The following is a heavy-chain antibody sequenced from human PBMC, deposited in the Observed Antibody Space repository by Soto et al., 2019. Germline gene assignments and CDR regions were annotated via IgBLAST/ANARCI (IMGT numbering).Heavy chain of an antibody. J-gene: IGHJ6*02. CDR1: GFTCGSYG. D-gene: IGHD3-3*01. Sequence: PGGSLRLSCAASGFTCGSYGMHWVRQAPGKGLGWVAVISYDGSKKYYADSVKGRFTISRDNSKNTLYLQMNSLRAEDTAVYYCAKDSHGYDFWSGRHDYYYYYGMDVWGQGTTVTVSS. V-gene: IGHV3-30*18. CDR3: AKDSHGYDFWSGRHDYYYYYGMDV. CDR2: ISYDGSKK.